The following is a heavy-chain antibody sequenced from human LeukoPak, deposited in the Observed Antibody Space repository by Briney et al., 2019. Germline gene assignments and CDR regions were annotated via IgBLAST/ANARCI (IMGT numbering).Heavy chain of an antibody. V-gene: IGHV3-21*01. CDR1: GFTFSSYS. CDR2: ISTSSSYI. D-gene: IGHD5-18*01. Sequence: GGSLRLSCAASGFTFSSYSMNWVRQAPGKGLEWVSFISTSSSYIYYADSVKGRFTIFRDNAKNSLYLQMNSLRAEDTAVYYCARDQWLQSNHYMDVWGKGTTVTVSS. J-gene: IGHJ6*03. CDR3: ARDQWLQSNHYMDV.